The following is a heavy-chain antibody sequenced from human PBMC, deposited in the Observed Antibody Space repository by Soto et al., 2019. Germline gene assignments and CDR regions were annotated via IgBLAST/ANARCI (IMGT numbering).Heavy chain of an antibody. D-gene: IGHD3-3*01. CDR3: AKSGYFYLYYCYMDV. J-gene: IGHJ6*03. CDR2: MNPNSGNT. CDR1: GYTFTSYD. V-gene: IGHV1-8*01. Sequence: ASVKVSCKASGYTFTSYDINWVRQATGQGLEWMGWMNPNSGNTGYAQKFQGRATMTRNTSISTAYMELSSLRSEDTAVYYCAKSGYFYLYYCYMDVWDKGTTVTVSS.